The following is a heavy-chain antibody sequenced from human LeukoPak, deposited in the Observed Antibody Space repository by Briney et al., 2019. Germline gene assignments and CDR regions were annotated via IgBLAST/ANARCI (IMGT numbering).Heavy chain of an antibody. CDR3: ASPSIYSNLIDY. D-gene: IGHD4-11*01. CDR1: GFTFSSYS. J-gene: IGHJ4*02. CDR2: INSDGSST. Sequence: GGSLRLSCAASGFTFSSYSMNWVRQAPGKGLVWVSRINSDGSSTSYADSVKGRFTISRDNAKNTLYLQMNSLRAEDTAVYYCASPSIYSNLIDYWGQGTLVTVSS. V-gene: IGHV3-74*01.